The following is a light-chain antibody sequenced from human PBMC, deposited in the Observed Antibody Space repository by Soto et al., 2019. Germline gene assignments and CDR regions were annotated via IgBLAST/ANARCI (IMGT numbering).Light chain of an antibody. J-gene: IGKJ4*01. CDR3: QQLNDYPLT. V-gene: IGKV1-9*01. CDR2: AAS. CDR1: QGISTY. Sequence: DIQLTQSPSFLSASVRDRVTITCRASQGISTYLAWYQQKPGKAPKLLISAASTLQSGVPSRFRGSGSGTEFTLTISSLQPEDFATYYCQQLNDYPLTFGGGTKVEIK.